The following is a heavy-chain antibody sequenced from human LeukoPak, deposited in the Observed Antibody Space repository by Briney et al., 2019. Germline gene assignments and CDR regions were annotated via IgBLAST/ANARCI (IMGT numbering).Heavy chain of an antibody. Sequence: RASETLSLTCTVSGGSVTSSTYYWGWIRQPPGKGLEWIGNIDYSGSTYYNPSLKSRVTISVDTSKDQFSLQLSSLTATDTAVYYCTRHVYGLVVTRQIDYWGQGTLVTVSS. V-gene: IGHV4-39*01. CDR1: GGSVTSSTYY. CDR2: IDYSGST. J-gene: IGHJ4*02. CDR3: TRHVYGLVVTRQIDY. D-gene: IGHD2-21*02.